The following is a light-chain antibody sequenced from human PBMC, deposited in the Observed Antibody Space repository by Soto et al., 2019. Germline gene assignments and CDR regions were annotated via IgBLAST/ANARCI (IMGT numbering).Light chain of an antibody. Sequence: QSALTQPASVSGSHGQSITISCTGTGSNVGVYNFVSWFQHHPGKAPKLIIFDVSSRPSGVSDRFSGSKSGNTASLTISGLQAEDEADYYCSSYITSSTDLFGGGTKLTVL. CDR3: SSYITSSTDL. J-gene: IGLJ2*01. CDR1: GSNVGVYNF. V-gene: IGLV2-14*03. CDR2: DVS.